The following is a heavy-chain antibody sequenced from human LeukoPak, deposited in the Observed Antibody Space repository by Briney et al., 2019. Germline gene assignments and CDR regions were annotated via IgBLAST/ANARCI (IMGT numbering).Heavy chain of an antibody. Sequence: NPSETLSLTCTVSGGSISRNYWSWIRQPPGKGLEWIGYLFQSVSTNYNPSLKSRVTMSQDTSKNQFSLKLTSVTAADTAVYYCARTPDFWSGYWHPAFDIWGQGTMVTVSS. V-gene: IGHV4-59*01. CDR1: GGSISRNY. J-gene: IGHJ3*02. CDR3: ARTPDFWSGYWHPAFDI. D-gene: IGHD3-3*01. CDR2: LFQSVST.